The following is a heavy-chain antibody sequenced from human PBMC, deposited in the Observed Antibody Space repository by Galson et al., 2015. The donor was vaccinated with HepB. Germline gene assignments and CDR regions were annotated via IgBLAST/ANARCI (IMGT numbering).Heavy chain of an antibody. D-gene: IGHD1-14*01. Sequence: SETLSLTCTVSGGSMTNYYWSWIRQPPGKGLEWLGYIYYSGSTNYNPSLKGRLTMSLDTSKNQFFLQLTSVTAADTATYYCARTGGNHGGIWGQGTMVTVSS. J-gene: IGHJ3*02. CDR3: ARTGGNHGGI. CDR1: GGSMTNYY. CDR2: IYYSGST. V-gene: IGHV4-59*01.